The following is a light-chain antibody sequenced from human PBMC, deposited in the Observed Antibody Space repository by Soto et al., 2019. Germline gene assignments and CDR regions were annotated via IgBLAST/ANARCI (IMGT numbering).Light chain of an antibody. J-gene: IGKJ1*01. Sequence: DIQMTQSPSTLSASVGDRVTITCRASQNIYIWLAWYQQKPGKAPRVVINKASTLESGVPSRFSGSGLGTEFTLTIDSLQLDDFATYYCQHFNDYYVAFGQGTRVEVK. CDR3: QHFNDYYVA. V-gene: IGKV1-5*03. CDR2: KAS. CDR1: QNIYIW.